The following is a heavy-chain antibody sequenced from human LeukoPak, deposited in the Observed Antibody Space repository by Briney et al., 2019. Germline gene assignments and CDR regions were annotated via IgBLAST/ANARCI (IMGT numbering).Heavy chain of an antibody. V-gene: IGHV4-34*01. CDR2: INHSGST. D-gene: IGHD4-17*01. CDR3: ARRTTVTSYPLGAFDI. CDR1: GGSFSGYY. J-gene: IGHJ3*02. Sequence: PSETLSLTCAVYGGSFSGYYWSWIRQPPGKGLEWIGEINHSGSTNYNPSLKSRVTISVDTSKNQFSLKLSSVTAADTAVYYCARRTTVTSYPLGAFDIWGQGTMVTVSS.